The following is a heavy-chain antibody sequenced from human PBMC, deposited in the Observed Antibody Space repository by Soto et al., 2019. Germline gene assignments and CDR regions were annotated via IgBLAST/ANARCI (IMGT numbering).Heavy chain of an antibody. CDR2: IYYSGST. CDR1: VVSISSSGYY. V-gene: IGHV4-39*01. Sequence: SETLSLTCTFSVVSISSSGYYCGWIRQPPWKGLEWIGSIYYSGSTYYNPSLKSRVTISVDTSKNQFSLRLSSVTAADTAVYYWARHICKYYYVSIGYYYDAFDIWGQGTLVNV. CDR3: ARHICKYYYVSIGYYYDAFDI. J-gene: IGHJ3*02. D-gene: IGHD3-22*01.